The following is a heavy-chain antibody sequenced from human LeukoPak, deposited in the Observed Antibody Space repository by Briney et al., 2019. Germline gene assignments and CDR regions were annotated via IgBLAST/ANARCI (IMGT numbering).Heavy chain of an antibody. D-gene: IGHD5-24*01. V-gene: IGHV3-7*04. CDR3: TRVGYIDEGIDY. Sequence: GGSLRLSCVASGFPFSSYWMTWVRQTPGKGLEWVANIKQDGSKKSYVDSVKGRFTISRDNAKNSLYLQMNSLRAEDTAIYYCTRVGYIDEGIDYWGQGTLVTVSS. CDR2: IKQDGSKK. J-gene: IGHJ4*02. CDR1: GFPFSSYW.